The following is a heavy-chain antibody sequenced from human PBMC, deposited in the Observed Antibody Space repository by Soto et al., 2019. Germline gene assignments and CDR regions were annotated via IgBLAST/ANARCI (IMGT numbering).Heavy chain of an antibody. D-gene: IGHD2-8*02. J-gene: IGHJ6*02. Sequence: QVQLVQSGAEVKEPGSSVRVSCKASGGTFANFIMNWVRQTPGQGLEWMGGIVPMLGTPTYAEKFKGRVRISATGSTSTTYMESTSLISAATAIYYCARNGSGRAAVSHYSGMGVWGQGTTVTVSS. CDR2: IVPMLGTP. CDR3: ARNGSGRAAVSHYSGMGV. CDR1: GGTFANFI. V-gene: IGHV1-69*01.